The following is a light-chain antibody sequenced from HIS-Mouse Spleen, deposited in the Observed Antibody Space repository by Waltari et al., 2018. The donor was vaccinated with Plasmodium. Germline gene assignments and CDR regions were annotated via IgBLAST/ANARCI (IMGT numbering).Light chain of an antibody. CDR2: GAS. CDR1: QSVSSN. CDR3: QQYNNWSFT. Sequence: EIEMTQSPATLSVSPGERATLSCRASQSVSSNLACYQQKPGQAPRLLIYGASTSATVIPARLSGSGSGTEFTLTISSLQSEDFAVYYCQQYNNWSFTFGPGTKVDIK. J-gene: IGKJ3*01. V-gene: IGKV3-15*01.